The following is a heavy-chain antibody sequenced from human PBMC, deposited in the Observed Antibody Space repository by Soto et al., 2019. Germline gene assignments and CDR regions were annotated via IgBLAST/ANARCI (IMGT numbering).Heavy chain of an antibody. CDR1: GSSISSYY. J-gene: IGHJ6*02. CDR2: IYYSGST. D-gene: IGHD3-3*01. V-gene: IGHV4-59*01. Sequence: PXETLSLTCTVAGSSISSYYWSWIRQPPGKGLDWIGYIYYSGSTNYNPSLKSRVTISVDTSKNQFSLRLSSVTAADTAVYYCARARAQDFWGGYYSVLGMDVWGQGTTVTVSS. CDR3: ARARAQDFWGGYYSVLGMDV.